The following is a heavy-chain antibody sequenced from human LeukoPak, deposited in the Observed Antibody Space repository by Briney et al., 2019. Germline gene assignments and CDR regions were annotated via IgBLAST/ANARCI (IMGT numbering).Heavy chain of an antibody. CDR2: IYHSGST. CDR1: GGSISSGGYY. J-gene: IGHJ4*02. V-gene: IGHV4-30-2*01. D-gene: IGHD3-3*01. CDR3: ARSTIFAVPAPFGY. Sequence: SETLSLTCTVSGGSISSGGYYWSWIRQPPGKGLERIGYIYHSGSTYYNPSLKSRVTISVDTSRNQFSLKLNSMTAADTAVYYCARSTIFAVPAPFGYWGQGILVTVSS.